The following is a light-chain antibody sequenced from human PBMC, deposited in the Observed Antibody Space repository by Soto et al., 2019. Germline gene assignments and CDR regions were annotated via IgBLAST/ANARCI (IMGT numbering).Light chain of an antibody. V-gene: IGKV1-33*01. Sequence: DIQMTQSPSSLSASVGDRVTITCQASQDISNYFNWYQQKPGKAPKLLIYDASNLETGVPSRFSVSGSGTDFTFTIISLQPEDIATYYCQQYDNLWLTFGGGTKVEIK. J-gene: IGKJ4*01. CDR3: QQYDNLWLT. CDR1: QDISNY. CDR2: DAS.